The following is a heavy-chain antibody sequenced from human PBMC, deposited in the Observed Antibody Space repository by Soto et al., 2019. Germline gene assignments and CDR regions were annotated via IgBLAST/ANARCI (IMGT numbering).Heavy chain of an antibody. CDR2: IYYSGST. CDR1: GGSISSGGYY. V-gene: IGHV4-31*03. Sequence: PSETLSLTCTVSGGSISSGGYYWSWIRQNPGKGLEWIGYIYYSGSTYYNPSLKSRVTISVDTSKNQFSLKLSSVTAADTAVYNRASETYLGYMEGHYYYYMDVWGKGTTVTVSS. J-gene: IGHJ6*03. CDR3: ASETYLGYMEGHYYYYMDV. D-gene: IGHD5-12*01.